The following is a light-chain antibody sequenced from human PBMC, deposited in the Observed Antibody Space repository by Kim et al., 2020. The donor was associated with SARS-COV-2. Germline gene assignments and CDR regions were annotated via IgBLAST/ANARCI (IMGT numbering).Light chain of an antibody. CDR3: QQYVSYPNT. CDR1: QDINIW. V-gene: IGKV1D-16*01. CDR2: AAS. J-gene: IGKJ5*01. Sequence: ASVGERVTITCRASQDINIWLAWYQQRPGKAPKSLIYAASNLQTGVPGRFSGSGSGTEFTLTIRSLQPEDFATYYCQQYVSYPNTFGQGTRLEIK.